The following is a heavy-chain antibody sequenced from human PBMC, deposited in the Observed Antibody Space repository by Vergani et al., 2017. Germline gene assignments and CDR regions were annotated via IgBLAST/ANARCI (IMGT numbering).Heavy chain of an antibody. J-gene: IGHJ6*03. V-gene: IGHV4-34*01. CDR1: GGSFSGYY. CDR2: INHSGST. Sequence: QVQLQQWGAGLLKPSETLSLTCAVYGGSFSGYYWSWIRQPPGKGLEWIGEINHSGSTNYNPSLKSRGTISVDTSKNQFSLKLSSVTAADTAVYYCARGPSLHYYYMDVGGKGTTVTVSS. CDR3: ARGPSLHYYYMDV.